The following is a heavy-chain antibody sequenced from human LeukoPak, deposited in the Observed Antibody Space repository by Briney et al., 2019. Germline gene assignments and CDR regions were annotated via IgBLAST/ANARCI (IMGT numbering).Heavy chain of an antibody. CDR2: ISAYNGNT. V-gene: IGHV1-18*01. J-gene: IGHJ4*02. CDR3: ARDHGTMVRGVIPKGFDY. Sequence: ASVKVSCKASGYTFTSYGISWVRQAPGQGLEWMGWISAYNGNTNYAQKLQGRVTMTTDTSTSTAYMELRSLRSDDTAVYYCARDHGTMVRGVIPKGFDYWGQGTLVTVSS. CDR1: GYTFTSYG. D-gene: IGHD3-10*01.